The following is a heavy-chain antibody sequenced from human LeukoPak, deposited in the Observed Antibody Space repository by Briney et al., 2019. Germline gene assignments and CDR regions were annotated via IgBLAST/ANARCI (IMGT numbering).Heavy chain of an antibody. D-gene: IGHD3-9*01. V-gene: IGHV3-20*01. J-gene: IGHJ4*02. Sequence: GGSLRLSCAVSGFTFDDYGMSWVRQAPGKGLEWVSGINWNGGSTGYADSVKGRFTISRGNAKNSLYLQMNSLRAEDTALYHCARVRSYDILTGYYFDYWGQGTLVTVSS. CDR3: ARVRSYDILTGYYFDY. CDR2: INWNGGST. CDR1: GFTFDDYG.